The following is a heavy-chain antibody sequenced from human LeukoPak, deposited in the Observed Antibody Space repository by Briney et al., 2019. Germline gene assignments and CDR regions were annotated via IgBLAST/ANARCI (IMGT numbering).Heavy chain of an antibody. Sequence: GGSLRLSCAASGFTFSSYWMTWVRQAPGKGLEWVANIKTDGSQIYYVDSVKGRFTISRDNAKNSLYLQMNSLRAEDTAVYYCARDRTGQQLISRKEYYYMDVWGKGTTVTISS. CDR2: IKTDGSQI. V-gene: IGHV3-7*01. D-gene: IGHD4-11*01. CDR3: ARDRTGQQLISRKEYYYMDV. CDR1: GFTFSSYW. J-gene: IGHJ6*03.